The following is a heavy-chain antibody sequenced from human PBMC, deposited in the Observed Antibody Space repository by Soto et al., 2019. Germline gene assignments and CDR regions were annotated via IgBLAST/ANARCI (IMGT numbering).Heavy chain of an antibody. CDR1: EFTFSNYA. CDR3: AKDPQQVIVYFDY. D-gene: IGHD6-13*01. Sequence: GGSLRLSCAASEFTFSNYAMSWVRQAPGKGLEWVSSISDNGGTTYYADSVKGRFTISRDNSKNTLYLQMNSLRAEDTAVYYGAKDPQQVIVYFDYRAQRTPVTVSS. CDR2: ISDNGGTT. J-gene: IGHJ4*02. V-gene: IGHV3-23*01.